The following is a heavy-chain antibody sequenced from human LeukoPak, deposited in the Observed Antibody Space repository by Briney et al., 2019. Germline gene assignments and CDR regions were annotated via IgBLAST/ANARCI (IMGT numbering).Heavy chain of an antibody. CDR1: GFTFSSYA. CDR3: ARDPTSFHSSGYYLFDY. J-gene: IGHJ4*02. Sequence: GGSLRLSCAASGFTFSSYAMSWVRQAPGKGLEWVAAVSFDGRNKFYTDSMKGRFTISRDNSKNTLSLQMNSLRPEDTAVYYCARDPTSFHSSGYYLFDYWGQGSLVTVSS. CDR2: VSFDGRNK. D-gene: IGHD6-19*01. V-gene: IGHV3-30*04.